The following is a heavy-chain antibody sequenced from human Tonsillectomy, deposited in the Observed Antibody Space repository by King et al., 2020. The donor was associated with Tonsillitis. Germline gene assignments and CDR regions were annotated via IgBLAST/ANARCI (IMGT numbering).Heavy chain of an antibody. CDR1: GFTFSSYW. CDR3: ARVYCGGDCSAPYYYYYGMDV. CDR2: INSDGSST. V-gene: IGHV3-74*01. Sequence: VQLQESGGGLVQPGGSLRLSCAASGFTFSSYWMHWVRQAPGKGLVWVSRINSDGSSTSYVDSVKGRFTISRDNAKSTLYLQMNSLRAEDTAVYYCARVYCGGDCSAPYYYYYGMDVWGQGTTVTVSS. D-gene: IGHD2-21*02. J-gene: IGHJ6*02.